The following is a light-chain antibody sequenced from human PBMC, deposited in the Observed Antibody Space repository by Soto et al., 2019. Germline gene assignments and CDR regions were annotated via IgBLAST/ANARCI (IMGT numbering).Light chain of an antibody. V-gene: IGKV1-39*01. J-gene: IGKJ1*01. CDR3: QHSYSTPRT. CDR2: AAS. CDR1: QSISSY. Sequence: DNQMTQSPSSLSASVGDTVTITCRASQSISSYLNWYQQKPGKAPKLLIYAASSLQSGVPSRFSGSGSGTDFTLTISSLQPEDFATYYCQHSYSTPRTFGQGNKVEIK.